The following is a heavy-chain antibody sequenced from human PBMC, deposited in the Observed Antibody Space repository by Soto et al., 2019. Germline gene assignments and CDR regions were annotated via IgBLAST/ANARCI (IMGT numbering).Heavy chain of an antibody. J-gene: IGHJ4*02. CDR3: ARGRYCSGGTCYFDY. CDR1: GYIFTTYW. CDR2: IYPGDSDT. Sequence: PGESLKISCKGSGYIFTTYWIGWVRQMPGKGLEWMGIIYPGDSDTRYSPSFQGQVTISADKSISTAYLQWSSLKASDTAMYYCARGRYCSGGTCYFDYWGQGXRVTVSS. V-gene: IGHV5-51*01. D-gene: IGHD2-15*01.